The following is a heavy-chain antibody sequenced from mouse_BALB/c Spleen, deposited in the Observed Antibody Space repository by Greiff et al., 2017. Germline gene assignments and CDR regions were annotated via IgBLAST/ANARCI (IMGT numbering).Heavy chain of an antibody. CDR1: GFNIKDCY. J-gene: IGHJ4*01. CDR3: NAVYGNGVAMDY. Sequence: EVQLQQSGAELVRSGASVKLSCTASGFNIKDCYMHWVKQRPEQGLEWIGWIDPENGDTEYAPKFQGKATMTADTSSNTAYLQLSSLTSEDTAVYYCNAVYGNGVAMDYWGQGTSVTVSS. D-gene: IGHD2-1*01. CDR2: IDPENGDT. V-gene: IGHV14-4*02.